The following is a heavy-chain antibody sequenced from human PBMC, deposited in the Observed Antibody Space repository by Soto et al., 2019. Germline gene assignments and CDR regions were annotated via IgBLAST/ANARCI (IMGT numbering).Heavy chain of an antibody. D-gene: IGHD3-16*01. CDR1: GYVFSAYA. V-gene: IGHV1-3*05. CDR3: ARSSISPSGGLLGAFDY. Sequence: QVQLVQSGAEEKKPGASVRVSCKASGYVFSAYAIHWVRQAPGQRLDWMGWINPGNGNTRYSQNFQGRLTIHTETSVTTAYMELSSLGADDTAVYYCARSSISPSGGLLGAFDYWGQGNLVSVSS. CDR2: INPGNGNT. J-gene: IGHJ4*02.